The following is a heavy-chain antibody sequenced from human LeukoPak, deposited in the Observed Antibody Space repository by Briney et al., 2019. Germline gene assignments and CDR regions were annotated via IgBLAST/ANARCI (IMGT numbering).Heavy chain of an antibody. J-gene: IGHJ4*02. D-gene: IGHD6-13*01. CDR2: IYYSGST. CDR3: ARVTGYRIEDYFDY. Sequence: SETLSLTCTVSGGSISSYYWSWIRQPPGKGLEWIGHIYYSGSTNYNPSLKSRVTISVETSKNEFSLKLRSVTAADTAVYYCARVTGYRIEDYFDYWGQGTLVTVSS. V-gene: IGHV4-59*01. CDR1: GGSISSYY.